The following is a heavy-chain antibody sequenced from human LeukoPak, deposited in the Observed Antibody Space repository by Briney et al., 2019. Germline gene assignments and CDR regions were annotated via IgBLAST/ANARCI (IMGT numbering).Heavy chain of an antibody. CDR3: ARVTMVRGADLNYYYGMDV. J-gene: IGHJ6*02. CDR1: GGSISSYY. CDR2: IYYSGST. D-gene: IGHD3-10*01. V-gene: IGHV4-59*01. Sequence: SETLSLTCTVSGGSISSYYWSWIRQPPGKGLEWIGYIYYSGSTNYNPSLKSRVTTSVDTSKNQFSLKLSSVTAADTAVYYCARVTMVRGADLNYYYGMDVWGQGTTVTVSS.